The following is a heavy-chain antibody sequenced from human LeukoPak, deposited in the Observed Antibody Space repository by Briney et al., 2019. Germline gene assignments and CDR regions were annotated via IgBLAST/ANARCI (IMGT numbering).Heavy chain of an antibody. CDR1: GGSLSGFY. CDR2: IHYSGST. D-gene: IGHD3-16*01. V-gene: IGHV4-59*01. CDR3: ARDLRAAY. J-gene: IGHJ4*02. Sequence: SETLSLTCGVYGGSLSGFYWTWIRQPPGKGLEWIGYIHYSGSTNYNPSLKSRVTISVDTSKNQFSLKLRSVTAADTAVYYCARDLRAAYWGQGTLVTVSS.